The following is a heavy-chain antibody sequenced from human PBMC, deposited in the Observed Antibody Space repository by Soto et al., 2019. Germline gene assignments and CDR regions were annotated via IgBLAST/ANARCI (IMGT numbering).Heavy chain of an antibody. D-gene: IGHD5-18*01. CDR1: GFTFSSYG. J-gene: IGHJ5*02. Sequence: QVQLVESGGGVVQPGRSLRLSCAASGFTFSSYGMHWVRQAPGKGLEWVAVISYDGSNKYYADSVKGRFTISRDNSNNTLYLQMNSLRAEDTAVYYCAKEGGGYSGHGGWFDPWGQGTLVTVSS. CDR3: AKEGGGYSGHGGWFDP. CDR2: ISYDGSNK. V-gene: IGHV3-30*18.